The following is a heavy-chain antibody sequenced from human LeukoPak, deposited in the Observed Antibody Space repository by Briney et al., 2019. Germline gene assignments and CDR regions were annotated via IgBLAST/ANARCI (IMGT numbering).Heavy chain of an antibody. CDR3: ARRVTMIVLDAFDI. D-gene: IGHD3-22*01. Sequence: SETLSLTCTVSGGSISSYYWSWIRQPPGKGLEWIGYIYYSGSTYYNPSLKSRVTISVDTSKNQFSLKLSSVTAADTAVYYCARRVTMIVLDAFDIWGQGTMVTVSS. J-gene: IGHJ3*02. CDR1: GGSISSYY. V-gene: IGHV4-59*08. CDR2: IYYSGST.